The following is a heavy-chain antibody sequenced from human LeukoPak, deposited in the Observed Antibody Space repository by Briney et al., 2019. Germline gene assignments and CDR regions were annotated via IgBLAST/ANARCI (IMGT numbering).Heavy chain of an antibody. V-gene: IGHV4-34*01. D-gene: IGHD3-16*02. J-gene: IGHJ4*02. Sequence: SETLSLTCAVYGGSFSGYYWSWIRQPPGKGLEWIGEINHSGSTNYNPSLKSRVTISVDTSKNQFSLKLSSVTAADTAVYYCARGPYDYVWGSYRFREPIDFDYWGQGTLVTVSS. CDR2: INHSGST. CDR3: ARGPYDYVWGSYRFREPIDFDY. CDR1: GGSFSGYY.